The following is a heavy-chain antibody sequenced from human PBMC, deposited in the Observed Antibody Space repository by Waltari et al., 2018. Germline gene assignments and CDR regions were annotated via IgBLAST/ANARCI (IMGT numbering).Heavy chain of an antibody. CDR1: GFTFSTYA. Sequence: EVHLLESGGGFIQPGGSLRLSCAASGFTFSTYAMTWVRQAPGKGLEGVSGISASGGSTYNADSVKGRFTISRDNSKNTLYLQMNSLRVEDTAVYYCASLGYYGPDDIWGQGTMVTVSS. CDR3: ASLGYYGPDDI. V-gene: IGHV3-23*01. D-gene: IGHD3-10*01. J-gene: IGHJ3*02. CDR2: ISASGGST.